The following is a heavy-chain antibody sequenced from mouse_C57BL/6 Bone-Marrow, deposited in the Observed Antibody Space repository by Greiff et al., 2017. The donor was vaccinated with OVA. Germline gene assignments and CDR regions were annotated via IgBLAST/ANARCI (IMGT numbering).Heavy chain of an antibody. CDR3: AISLGWAMEY. CDR2: IDPEDGDT. Sequence: EVNVVESGAELVKPGASVKLSCTASGFNIKDYYMHWVKQRTEQGLEWIGRIDPEDGDTKYAPKFQGKATITADTSSNTAYLQLSSLTSEDTAVYYCAISLGWAMEYWGQGTSVTVSA. V-gene: IGHV14-2*01. CDR1: GFNIKDYY. J-gene: IGHJ4*01. D-gene: IGHD6-5*01.